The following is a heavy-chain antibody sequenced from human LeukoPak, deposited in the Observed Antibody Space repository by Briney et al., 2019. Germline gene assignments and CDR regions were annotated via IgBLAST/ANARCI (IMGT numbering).Heavy chain of an antibody. CDR3: AKSSFRGRITIFGVAPSRYYYMDV. CDR2: ISYDGGKK. CDR1: GFTFSSYG. D-gene: IGHD3-3*01. J-gene: IGHJ6*03. V-gene: IGHV3-30*18. Sequence: GGSLRLSCAASGFTFSSYGMHWVRQAPGKGLEWVAVISYDGGKKYNADSVKGRFTISRDNSKSTLYLQMNSLRAEDTAVYYCAKSSFRGRITIFGVAPSRYYYMDVWGKGTTVTVSS.